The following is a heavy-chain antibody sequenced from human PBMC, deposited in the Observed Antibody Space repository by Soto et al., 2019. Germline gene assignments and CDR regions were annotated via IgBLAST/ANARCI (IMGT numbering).Heavy chain of an antibody. Sequence: QVQLVESGGGVVQPGRSLRLSCAASGLTFSAAGMHWVRQAPGKGLEWVAFIANDGRSESYADSVKGRFTISRDNSQNRLYLQMNGLRAEDTAVYYCAKGKGRTAIDYWGQGTLVSVSS. CDR3: AKGKGRTAIDY. J-gene: IGHJ4*02. CDR2: IANDGRSE. CDR1: GLTFSAAG. V-gene: IGHV3-30*18.